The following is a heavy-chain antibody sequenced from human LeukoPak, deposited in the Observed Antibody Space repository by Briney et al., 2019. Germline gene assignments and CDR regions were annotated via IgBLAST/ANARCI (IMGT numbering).Heavy chain of an antibody. D-gene: IGHD2-21*01. CDR1: GFTFSNYW. Sequence: GGSLRLSCVVSGFTFSNYWMNWVRQAPGKGLKWVAIINKDGTALNYVDSVKGRFTISRDNAKNSLYLQMSSLRAEDTAVYYCPRDLGYFALDFWGQGALVTVSS. J-gene: IGHJ4*02. CDR3: PRDLGYFALDF. CDR2: INKDGTAL. V-gene: IGHV3-7*01.